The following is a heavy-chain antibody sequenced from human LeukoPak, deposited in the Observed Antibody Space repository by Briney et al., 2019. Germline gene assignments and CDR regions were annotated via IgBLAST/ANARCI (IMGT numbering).Heavy chain of an antibody. D-gene: IGHD3-22*01. Sequence: GGSLRLSCAVSGFTFSNAWMSWVRQAPGKGLEWVGRIKSKTDGGTTDYAAPVKGRFTTSRDDSKNMLYLQMNSLKTEDTAVYYCTISLGLYYYDSSGFYYRDYWGQGTLVTVSS. CDR2: IKSKTDGGTT. CDR3: TISLGLYYYDSSGFYYRDY. J-gene: IGHJ4*02. V-gene: IGHV3-15*01. CDR1: GFTFSNAW.